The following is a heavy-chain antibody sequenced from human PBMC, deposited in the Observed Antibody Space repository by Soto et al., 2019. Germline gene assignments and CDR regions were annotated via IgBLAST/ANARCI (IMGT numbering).Heavy chain of an antibody. CDR3: ARASSGWRKSFDI. CDR1: GLIVGDNY. J-gene: IGHJ3*02. V-gene: IGHV3-13*04. D-gene: IGHD6-19*01. CDR2: IGTAGDT. Sequence: GGSLRLSCAASGLIVGDNYMTWVRQAPGKGLEWVSAIGTAGDTYYPGSVKGRFTISRENAKNSLYLQMNSLRAGDTAVYYCARASSGWRKSFDIWGQGTMVTVSS.